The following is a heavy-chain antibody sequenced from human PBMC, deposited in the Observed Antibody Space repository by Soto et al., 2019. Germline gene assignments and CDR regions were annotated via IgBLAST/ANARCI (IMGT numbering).Heavy chain of an antibody. CDR1: GFIFSPYG. CDR3: ARAPRMAPFDI. Sequence: GGSLRLSCAASGFIFSPYGIHWVRQSPGKGLEWVALIRNDGSDKYYAESVTGRFTISRDNSKNTVYLQMNSLRAEDTALYFCARAPRMAPFDIWGQGTMVTVS. V-gene: IGHV3-33*01. CDR2: IRNDGSDK. J-gene: IGHJ3*02.